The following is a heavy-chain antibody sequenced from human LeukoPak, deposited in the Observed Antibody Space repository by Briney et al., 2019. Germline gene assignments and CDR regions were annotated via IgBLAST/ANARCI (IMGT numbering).Heavy chain of an antibody. V-gene: IGHV4-39*01. CDR3: ARDTAMVAIDY. CDR2: IYYSGST. Sequence: SETLSLTCTVSGGSISSSSYYWDWIRQPPGKGLEWIGNIYYSGSTHYNPSLKSRVTISVDTSKNQFSLKLNSLTAADTAVYYCARDTAMVAIDYWGQGALVTVSS. CDR1: GGSISSSSYY. D-gene: IGHD5-18*01. J-gene: IGHJ4*02.